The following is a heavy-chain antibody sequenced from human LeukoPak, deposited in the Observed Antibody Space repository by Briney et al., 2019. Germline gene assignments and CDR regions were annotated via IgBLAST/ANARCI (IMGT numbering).Heavy chain of an antibody. J-gene: IGHJ4*02. Sequence: SVKVSCKASGYTFTGYYMHWVRQAPGQGLEWMGWISGYNGHTKYAQKVQGRVTMSTDTSTSTVCMELRSLISDDTGVYYCARGQTNRLLWVGELVSNINPFDYWGQGTLVTVSS. D-gene: IGHD3-10*01. CDR2: ISGYNGHT. CDR3: ARGQTNRLLWVGELVSNINPFDY. CDR1: GYTFTGYY. V-gene: IGHV1-18*04.